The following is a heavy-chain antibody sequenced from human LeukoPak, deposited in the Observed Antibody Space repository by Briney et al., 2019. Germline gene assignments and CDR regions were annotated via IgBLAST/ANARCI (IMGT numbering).Heavy chain of an antibody. CDR1: GFTFSSYA. J-gene: IGHJ4*02. Sequence: GRSLRLSCAASGFTFSSYAMHWVRQAPGKGLEWVAVISYDGSNKYYADSVKGRFTISRDNSKNTLYLQMNSLRAEDTAVYYCATGKNGDYGYFDYWGQGTLVTVSS. V-gene: IGHV3-30-3*01. CDR2: ISYDGSNK. CDR3: ATGKNGDYGYFDY. D-gene: IGHD4-17*01.